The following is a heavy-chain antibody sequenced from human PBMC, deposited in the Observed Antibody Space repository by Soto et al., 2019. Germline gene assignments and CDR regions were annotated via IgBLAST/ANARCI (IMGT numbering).Heavy chain of an antibody. D-gene: IGHD1-26*01. CDR1: GGTFSSYA. CDR3: ARSHTGIVGAQDY. CDR2: IIPIFGTA. V-gene: IGHV1-69*13. Sequence: SLKVSCKASGGTFSSYAISWVRQAPGQGLEWMGGIIPIFGTANYAQKFQGRVTITADESTSTAYMELSSLRSEDTAVYYCARSHTGIVGAQDYWGQGTLVTVSS. J-gene: IGHJ4*02.